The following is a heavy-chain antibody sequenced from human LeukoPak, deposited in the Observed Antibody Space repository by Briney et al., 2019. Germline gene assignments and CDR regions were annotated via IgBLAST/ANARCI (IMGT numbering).Heavy chain of an antibody. CDR2: IIPIFGTA. D-gene: IGHD7-27*01. Sequence: ASVKVSCKASGGTFSSYAIIWVRQAPGQGLEWMGGIIPIFGTANYAQKFQGRVTITADESTSTAYMELSSLRSEDTAVYYCARDLGDAFDIWGQGTMVTVSS. V-gene: IGHV1-69*13. CDR1: GGTFSSYA. CDR3: ARDLGDAFDI. J-gene: IGHJ3*02.